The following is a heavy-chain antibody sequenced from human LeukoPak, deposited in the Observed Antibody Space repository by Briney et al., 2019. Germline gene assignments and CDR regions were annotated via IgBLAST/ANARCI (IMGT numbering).Heavy chain of an antibody. CDR1: GYTFTGYY. J-gene: IGHJ4*02. CDR2: INPNSGAT. CDR3: ARETPPRGWYTVDY. D-gene: IGHD6-19*01. V-gene: IGHV1-2*02. Sequence: GASVKVSCKASGYTFTGYYLFWVRQAPGQGLEWMGWINPNSGATKYAQNFQGRVTLTSDTSIRTTYMELSSLRSDDTAVYYCARETPPRGWYTVDYWGQGTLVTVSS.